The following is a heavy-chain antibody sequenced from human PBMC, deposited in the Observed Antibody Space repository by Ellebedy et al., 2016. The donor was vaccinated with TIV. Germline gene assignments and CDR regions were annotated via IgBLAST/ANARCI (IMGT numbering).Heavy chain of an antibody. V-gene: IGHV1-3*01. CDR1: GYTFTTYT. D-gene: IGHD3-22*01. Sequence: ASVKVSXKASGYTFTTYTMHWVRQAPGHSLEWMGWINAGNANTNYSQKFQGRVTITRDTSASTAYMELSSLRSEDTAVHYCARETHYYDSRSDYPWGSWGQGTLVTVSS. J-gene: IGHJ5*02. CDR2: INAGNANT. CDR3: ARETHYYDSRSDYPWGS.